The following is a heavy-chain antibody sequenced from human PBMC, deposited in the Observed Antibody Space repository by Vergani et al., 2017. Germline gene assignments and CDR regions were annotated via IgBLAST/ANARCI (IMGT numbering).Heavy chain of an antibody. J-gene: IGHJ6*03. Sequence: EVQLVESGGGLVKPGGSLRLSCAASGFTFSSYSMNWVRQAPGKGLEWVSYISSSSSTIYYADYVKGRFTISRDNAKNSLYLQMNSLRAEDTAVYYCARGSGFFGVVILYMDVWGKGTTVTVSS. D-gene: IGHD3-3*01. CDR2: ISSSSSTI. V-gene: IGHV3-48*01. CDR1: GFTFSSYS. CDR3: ARGSGFFGVVILYMDV.